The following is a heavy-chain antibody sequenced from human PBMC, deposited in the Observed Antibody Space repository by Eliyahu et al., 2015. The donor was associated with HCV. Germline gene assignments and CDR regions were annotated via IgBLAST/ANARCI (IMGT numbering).Heavy chain of an antibody. D-gene: IGHD1-26*01. CDR1: GFXXSSYA. CDR3: AKDIVGATTGGGNY. V-gene: IGHV3-23*01. J-gene: IGHJ4*02. Sequence: EVQLLESGGGLVQPGGSLRLSXAASGFXXSSYAMSWVRQAPGKGLEWVSAISGSGGSTYYADSVKGRFTISRDNSKNTLYLQMNSLRAEDTAVYYCAKDIVGATTGGGNYWGQGTLVTVSS. CDR2: ISGSGGST.